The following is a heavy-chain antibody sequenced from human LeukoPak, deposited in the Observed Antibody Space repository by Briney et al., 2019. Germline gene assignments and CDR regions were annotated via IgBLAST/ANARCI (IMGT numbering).Heavy chain of an antibody. D-gene: IGHD4-17*01. V-gene: IGHV3-30*18. CDR1: GFTFSSYG. CDR3: AKDATPTTVPRWYFDY. Sequence: GGSLRLSCAASGFTFSSYGMHWVRQAPGKGLEWVAVISYDGSNKYSADSVKGRFTISRDNSKNTLYLQMNSLRAEDTAVYYCAKDATPTTVPRWYFDYWGQGTLVTVSS. CDR2: ISYDGSNK. J-gene: IGHJ4*02.